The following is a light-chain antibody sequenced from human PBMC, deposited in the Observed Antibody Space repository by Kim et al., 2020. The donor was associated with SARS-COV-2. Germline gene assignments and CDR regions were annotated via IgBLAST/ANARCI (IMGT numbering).Light chain of an antibody. CDR3: LLSHGGAWV. J-gene: IGLJ3*02. CDR2: STT. Sequence: PGGTVTPTCVSSTGTVTSDYYVNWFQQKPGQAPRALIYSTTTKHSGTPARFSGSPLGGRAALTLSGAQPEDEADYYCLLSHGGAWVFGGGTQLTVL. V-gene: IGLV7-43*01. CDR1: TGTVTSDYY.